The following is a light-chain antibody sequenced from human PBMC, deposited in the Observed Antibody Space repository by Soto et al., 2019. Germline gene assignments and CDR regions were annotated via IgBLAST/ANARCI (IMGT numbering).Light chain of an antibody. CDR3: QQFNNYPQLT. V-gene: IGKV1-5*03. J-gene: IGKJ4*01. CDR1: QTIISW. CDR2: KAS. Sequence: DIQMTQSPSTLSGSVGDRVTITCRASQTIISWLACYQQKPGKAPKLLIYKASTLKSGLPSRFSDSGSGTDFTLTISSLQPEDFATYYCQQFNNYPQLTFGGGTKVDIK.